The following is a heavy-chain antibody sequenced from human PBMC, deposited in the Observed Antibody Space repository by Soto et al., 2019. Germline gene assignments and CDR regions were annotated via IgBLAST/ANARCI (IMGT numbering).Heavy chain of an antibody. CDR3: ARDRGYDAHDYYYNAMDV. J-gene: IGHJ6*02. V-gene: IGHV3-11*01. CDR2: ITSSGGNA. CDR1: GFSFKDYY. D-gene: IGHD2-15*01. Sequence: QVQLVESGGGLVKPGGSLRLSCAASGFSFKDYYMTWMRQTPEKGLEWISTITSSGGNAYYAASVKGRVTISRDNAHNSLYLQMSGLRAEDTALYYCARDRGYDAHDYYYNAMDVWGQGTTVTVSS.